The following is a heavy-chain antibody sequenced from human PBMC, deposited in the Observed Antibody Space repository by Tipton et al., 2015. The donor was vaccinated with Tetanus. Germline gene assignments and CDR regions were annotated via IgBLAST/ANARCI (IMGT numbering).Heavy chain of an antibody. CDR3: ARIHDFWSGYFDF. V-gene: IGHV4-61*01. CDR1: GDSITRGPYY. CDR2: ILYGGST. J-gene: IGHJ4*02. D-gene: IGHD3-3*01. Sequence: TLSLTCTLSGDSITRGPYYWSWVRQPPGKGLEYIGYILYGGSTHYNPSLKSRLTMSADPAKNQFSLRLTSVTAADTAVYYCARIHDFWSGYFDFWGQGTLVTVSP.